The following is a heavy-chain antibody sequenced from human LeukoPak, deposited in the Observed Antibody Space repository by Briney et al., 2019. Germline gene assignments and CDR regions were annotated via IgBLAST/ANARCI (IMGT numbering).Heavy chain of an antibody. D-gene: IGHD3-3*01. CDR1: GYTFTSYG. CDR2: ISAYNGNT. J-gene: IGHJ3*02. Sequence: ASVKLSCKASGYTFTSYGISWVRQAPGQGLEWMGWISAYNGNTNFAQKLQGRVTMTTDTSTSTAYMELRSLRSDDTAVYYCARDYDFWSGYHAFDIWGQGTMVTVSS. CDR3: ARDYDFWSGYHAFDI. V-gene: IGHV1-18*01.